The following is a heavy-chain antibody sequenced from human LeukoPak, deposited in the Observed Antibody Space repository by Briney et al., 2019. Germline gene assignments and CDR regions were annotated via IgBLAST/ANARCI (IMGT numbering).Heavy chain of an antibody. CDR3: ARDNWNLPFDP. D-gene: IGHD1-20*01. Sequence: ASVKVSCKASGYSFTSYGISWVRQAPGRGLEWMGWISAYNGNTNYAQKLQGRVTMTTDTSTSTAYMELRSLRSDDTAVYYCARDNWNLPFDPWGQGTLVTVSS. CDR1: GYSFTSYG. CDR2: ISAYNGNT. J-gene: IGHJ5*02. V-gene: IGHV1-18*01.